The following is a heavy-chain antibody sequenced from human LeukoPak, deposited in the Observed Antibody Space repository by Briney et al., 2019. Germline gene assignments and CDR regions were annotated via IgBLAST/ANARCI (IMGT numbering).Heavy chain of an antibody. V-gene: IGHV3-9*01. Sequence: GRSLRLSCAASGFTFSSYAMHWVRQAPGKGLEWVSGISWNSGSIGYADSVKGRFTISRDNAKNSLYLQMNSLRAEDTAVYYCARGIDAFDIWGQGTMVTVSS. CDR1: GFTFSSYA. J-gene: IGHJ3*02. CDR3: ARGIDAFDI. CDR2: ISWNSGSI.